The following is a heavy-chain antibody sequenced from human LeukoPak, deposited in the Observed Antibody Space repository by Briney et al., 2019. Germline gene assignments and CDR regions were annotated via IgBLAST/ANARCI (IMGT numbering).Heavy chain of an antibody. Sequence: PSETLSLTCTVSAVSIGNYFWSWIRQPPGKPLEWIGHIHTGGSTDYNPSLESRVTMSVDTSKKQFSLKLSSVTAADTAVYYCARHKGGRYSESYFDSWGQPTLVTVSS. V-gene: IGHV4-4*07. CDR3: ARHKGGRYSESYFDS. CDR2: IHTGGST. D-gene: IGHD1-26*01. CDR1: AVSIGNYF. J-gene: IGHJ4*02.